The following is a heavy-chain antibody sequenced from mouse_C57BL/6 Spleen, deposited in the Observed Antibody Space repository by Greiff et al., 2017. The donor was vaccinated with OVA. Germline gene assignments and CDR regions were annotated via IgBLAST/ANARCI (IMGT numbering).Heavy chain of an antibody. CDR1: GFNIKDDY. Sequence: VQLQQSGAELVRPGASVKLSCTASGFNIKDDYMHWVKQRPEQGLEWIGWIDPENGDTEYASKFQGKATITADTSSNTAYLQLSSLTSEDTAVYYCTTGAITTVVATDAYWGQGTLVTVSA. CDR2: IDPENGDT. J-gene: IGHJ3*01. CDR3: TTGAITTVVATDAY. V-gene: IGHV14-4*01. D-gene: IGHD1-1*01.